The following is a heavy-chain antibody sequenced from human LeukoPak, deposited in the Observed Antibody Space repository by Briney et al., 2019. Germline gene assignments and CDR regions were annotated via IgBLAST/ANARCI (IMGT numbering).Heavy chain of an antibody. D-gene: IGHD7-27*01. CDR3: ARDTGADDSYYYYYGMDV. CDR1: GDSVSSNSAA. J-gene: IGHJ6*02. CDR2: TYYRSKWYN. Sequence: SQTLSLTCAISGDSVSSNSAAWNWIRQSPSRGLEWLGRTYYRSKWYNDYAVSVKSRITINPDTSKNQFSLQLNSVTPEGTAVYYCARDTGADDSYYYYYGMDVWGQGTTVTVSS. V-gene: IGHV6-1*01.